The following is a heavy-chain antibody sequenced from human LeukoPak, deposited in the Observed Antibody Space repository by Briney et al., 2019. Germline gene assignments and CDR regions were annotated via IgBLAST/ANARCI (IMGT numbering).Heavy chain of an antibody. CDR1: GFTFSSYG. Sequence: GGSLRLSCAASGFTFSSYGMHWVRQAPGKGLEWVAVIWYDGSNKYYADSVKGRFTISRDNSKNTLYLQMNSLRAEDTALYYCARSTIFGAYYFDYWGQGTLVTVSS. V-gene: IGHV3-33*01. J-gene: IGHJ4*02. CDR2: IWYDGSNK. CDR3: ARSTIFGAYYFDY. D-gene: IGHD3-3*01.